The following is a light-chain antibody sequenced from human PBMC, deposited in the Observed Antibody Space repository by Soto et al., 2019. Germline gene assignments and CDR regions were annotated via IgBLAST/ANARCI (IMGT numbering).Light chain of an antibody. CDR3: SSYTATTTLVI. Sequence: QSALTQPASVSGSPGQSITISCTGTTSDVGGYDYVSWYQQHPGKAPKLMISEANNRPSGVSNRFSGSKSGNTASLTISGLQAEDEAHYYCSSYTATTTLVIFGGGTKLTVL. CDR2: EAN. J-gene: IGLJ2*01. CDR1: TSDVGGYDY. V-gene: IGLV2-14*03.